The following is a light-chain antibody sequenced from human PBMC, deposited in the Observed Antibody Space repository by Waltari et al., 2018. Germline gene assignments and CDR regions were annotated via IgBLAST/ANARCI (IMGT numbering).Light chain of an antibody. V-gene: IGLV2-11*01. Sequence: QSALTQPRSVSGSPGQSVTISCTGTSCNVGGYDYVSWYQQHPGKAPTLMLYDVTKRPPGVPDRFSGSKSGNTAFLTISGLQAEDEADYHCYSYAGGYTFVFGPGTKLAVL. J-gene: IGLJ2*01. CDR2: DVT. CDR3: YSYAGGYTFV. CDR1: SCNVGGYDY.